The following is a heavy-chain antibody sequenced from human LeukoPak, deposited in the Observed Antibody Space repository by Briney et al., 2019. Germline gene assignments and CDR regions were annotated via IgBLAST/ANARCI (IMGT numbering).Heavy chain of an antibody. Sequence: ASVKVSCEASGGTFSSYTISWVRQAPGQGLEWMGRIIPILGIANYAQKFQGRVTITADKSTSTAYMELSSLRSEDTAVYYCARDWAKGGCSSTSCYSKYNWFDPWGQGTLVTVSS. J-gene: IGHJ5*02. CDR2: IIPILGIA. CDR3: ARDWAKGGCSSTSCYSKYNWFDP. V-gene: IGHV1-69*04. CDR1: GGTFSSYT. D-gene: IGHD2-2*01.